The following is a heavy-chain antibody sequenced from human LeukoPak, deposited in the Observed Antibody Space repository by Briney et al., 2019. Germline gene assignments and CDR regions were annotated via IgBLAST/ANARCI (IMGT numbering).Heavy chain of an antibody. CDR2: IKQDATDK. V-gene: IGHV3-7*03. CDR3: ARERYGRDAFDI. D-gene: IGHD4-17*01. Sequence: PGGSLGLSCAASGFTFSRHWRSWVRQAPGKGREGVANIKQDATDKYYVDSVKGRFTISRDNAKNSLYLQMNSLRAEDTAVYYCARERYGRDAFDIWGQGTMVTVSS. CDR1: GFTFSRHW. J-gene: IGHJ3*02.